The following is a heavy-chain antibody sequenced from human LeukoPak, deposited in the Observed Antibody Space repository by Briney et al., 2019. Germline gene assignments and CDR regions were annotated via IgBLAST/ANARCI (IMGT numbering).Heavy chain of an antibody. CDR2: ISWNSGSI. CDR3: AKERDWAFDY. CDR1: GFTFNAYA. Sequence: QSGGSLRLSCAASGFTFNAYAMHWVRQAPGKGLEWVSGISWNSGSIGYADSVKGRFTISRDNAKSSLYLQMNSLRPEDTAFYYCAKERDWAFDYWGQGTLVTVSS. V-gene: IGHV3-9*01. D-gene: IGHD2-21*01. J-gene: IGHJ4*02.